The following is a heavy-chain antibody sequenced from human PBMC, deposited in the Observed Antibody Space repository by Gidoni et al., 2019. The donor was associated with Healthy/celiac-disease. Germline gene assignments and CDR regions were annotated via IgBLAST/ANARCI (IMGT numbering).Heavy chain of an antibody. D-gene: IGHD3-9*01. Sequence: EVQLVESGGGLVQPGGSLRLSCAASGFPFSSYWMSWVRQAPGKGLEWVANIKQDGSEKYYVDSVKGRFTISRDNAKNSLYLQMNSLRAEDTAVYYCARAGRYFDWFDYYFDYWGQGTLVTVSS. CDR2: IKQDGSEK. V-gene: IGHV3-7*05. CDR1: GFPFSSYW. J-gene: IGHJ4*02. CDR3: ARAGRYFDWFDYYFDY.